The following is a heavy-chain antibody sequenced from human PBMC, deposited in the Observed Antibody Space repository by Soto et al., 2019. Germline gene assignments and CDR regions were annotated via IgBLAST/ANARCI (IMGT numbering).Heavy chain of an antibody. CDR2: IYSGGNT. V-gene: IGHV3-66*01. Sequence: DVQLVESGGGLVLRGESLRLSCAASGFTVGSAYMSWVRQAPGKGLEWVAGIYSGGNTYYADSVKGRFTISRDTSKNRLYLQMNSLRAEDAYIYYCARDPWVGDIGDYWGQGTLVTVSS. D-gene: IGHD4-17*01. CDR1: GFTVGSAY. J-gene: IGHJ4*02. CDR3: ARDPWVGDIGDY.